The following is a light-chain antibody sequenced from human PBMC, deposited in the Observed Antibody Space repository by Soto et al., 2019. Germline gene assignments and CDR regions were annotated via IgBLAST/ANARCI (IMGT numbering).Light chain of an antibody. CDR2: RAS. Sequence: DIQMTQSLSTLAASIVDTVNITCRPSQSISTWLAWYQQKPGKAPKVLIYRASSVEIGVPSRFSGSGSGTDFTLTISSLQPVDFATYYCQHYHTYPWTFGQGTKVDIK. CDR3: QHYHTYPWT. V-gene: IGKV1-5*03. J-gene: IGKJ1*01. CDR1: QSISTW.